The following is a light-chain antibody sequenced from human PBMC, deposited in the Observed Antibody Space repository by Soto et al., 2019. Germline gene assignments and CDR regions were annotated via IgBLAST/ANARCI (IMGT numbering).Light chain of an antibody. V-gene: IGKV3-20*01. Sequence: EIVLTQSPGTLSLSPGERATLSCRASQIISNNYLSWYQQKHGQAPRLLIYLASTRAAGIPDRFSGSGSGTDFTLTISRLEPEDSAVYDCQQYGDSPPMYTFGQGTKLEI. J-gene: IGKJ2*01. CDR1: QIISNNY. CDR2: LAS. CDR3: QQYGDSPPMYT.